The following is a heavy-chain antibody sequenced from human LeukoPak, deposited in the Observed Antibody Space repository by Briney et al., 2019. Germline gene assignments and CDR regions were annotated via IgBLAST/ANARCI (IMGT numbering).Heavy chain of an antibody. CDR2: IKEDGSEK. Sequence: PGGSLRLSCAASGFTFSIYWMSWVRQAPGKGLEWVANIKEDGSEKYYVDSVKGRFTISRDNAKNSLYLQMNSLRAEDSAVYYCARDLGGGPPGYWSQGTLVTVSS. J-gene: IGHJ4*02. CDR3: ARDLGGGPPGY. V-gene: IGHV3-7*01. D-gene: IGHD4-23*01. CDR1: GFTFSIYW.